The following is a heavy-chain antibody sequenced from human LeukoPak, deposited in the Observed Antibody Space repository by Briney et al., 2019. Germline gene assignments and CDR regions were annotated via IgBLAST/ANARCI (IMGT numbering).Heavy chain of an antibody. CDR1: GFIFSNYW. J-gene: IGHJ4*02. D-gene: IGHD3-10*01. Sequence: PGGSLRLSCAASGFIFSNYWMSWVRQAPGKGLEWVANINQDGSEKYYVDSVKGRSTISRDNAKNSLYLQMNSLRAEDTAVYYCARERSYYGSGSYYENYWGQGTLVTVSS. V-gene: IGHV3-7*01. CDR2: INQDGSEK. CDR3: ARERSYYGSGSYYENY.